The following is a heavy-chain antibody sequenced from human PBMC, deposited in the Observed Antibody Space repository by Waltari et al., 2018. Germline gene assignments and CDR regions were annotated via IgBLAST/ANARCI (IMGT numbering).Heavy chain of an antibody. J-gene: IGHJ3*01. D-gene: IGHD3-3*02. CDR1: GYTFSSYV. CDR2: INPVNSNE. CDR3: ARDRVLAPSDDAIQF. V-gene: IGHV1-3*01. Sequence: QVQLVQSGAEVKKPGASVKVSCKASGYTFSSYVIHWVRQAPGQRLEWRGGINPVNSNEKYSQKFQGRVTITRDSSASTAYMEPSSLRSEDTAVYYCARDRVLAPSDDAIQFWGQGTMVTVSS.